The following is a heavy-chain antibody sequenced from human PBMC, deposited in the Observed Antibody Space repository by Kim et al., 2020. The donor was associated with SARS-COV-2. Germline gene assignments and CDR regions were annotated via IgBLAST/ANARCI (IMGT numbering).Heavy chain of an antibody. V-gene: IGHV4-39*07. J-gene: IGHJ5*02. CDR3: AGLESDSGNYFWFDP. D-gene: IGHD1-26*01. Sequence: NPSLKGRVTLSVDTPKNQFSLKLRSVTAADTAVYYCAGLESDSGNYFWFDPWGQGTLVTVSS.